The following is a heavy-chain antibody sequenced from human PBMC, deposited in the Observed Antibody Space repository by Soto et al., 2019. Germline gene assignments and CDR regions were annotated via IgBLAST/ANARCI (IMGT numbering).Heavy chain of an antibody. J-gene: IGHJ4*02. CDR1: GFTFNNYA. CDR2: IINTGDSR. V-gene: IGHV3-23*01. Sequence: EVHLLESGGGLIQPGGSLRLSCAASGFTFNNYAMAWVRQAPGKGLEWVSSIINTGDSRYYADSVKGRFTISRDNSKNTLYLQMNSLSADDPAVYYCAKGRTIVVGTTSLDSWGQGTLFTVSS. D-gene: IGHD2-21*02. CDR3: AKGRTIVVGTTSLDS.